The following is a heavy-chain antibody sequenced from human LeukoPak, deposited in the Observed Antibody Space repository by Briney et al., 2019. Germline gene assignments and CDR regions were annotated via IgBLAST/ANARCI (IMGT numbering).Heavy chain of an antibody. CDR3: AKDPHSNLAHYYYYYYMDV. J-gene: IGHJ6*03. CDR2: IRYDGSNK. Sequence: PGGSLRLSCAASGFTFSSYGMHWVRQAPGKGLEWVAFIRYDGSNKYYADSVKGRFTISRDNSKNTLYLQMNSLRAEDTAVYYCAKDPHSNLAHYYYYYYMDVWGKGTTVTVSS. D-gene: IGHD4-11*01. V-gene: IGHV3-30*02. CDR1: GFTFSSYG.